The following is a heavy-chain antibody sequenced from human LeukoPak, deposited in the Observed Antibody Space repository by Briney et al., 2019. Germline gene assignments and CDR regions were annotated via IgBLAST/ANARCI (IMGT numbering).Heavy chain of an antibody. CDR2: IYDSGYA. CDR1: GGSIRNYY. Sequence: SETLSLTCTVSGGSIRNYYWSWIRQPPGKGLEWIGSIYDSGYAYYNPSLQSRVTISVDTSKNQFSLKVTSVTAADTAVYYCARVGPWVNPDYYYYYMDVWGKGTAVTVSS. V-gene: IGHV4-59*01. D-gene: IGHD1-14*01. J-gene: IGHJ6*03. CDR3: ARVGPWVNPDYYYYYMDV.